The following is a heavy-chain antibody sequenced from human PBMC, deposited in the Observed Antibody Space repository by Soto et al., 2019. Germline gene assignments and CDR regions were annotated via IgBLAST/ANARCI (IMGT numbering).Heavy chain of an antibody. CDR3: GDPPSAF. CDR1: GDSISSSRW. CDR2: IYHDGNT. Sequence: QVQLQESGPGLVKPSGTLSLTCAVSGDSISSSRWWTWVRQPPGKGLEWIGEIYHDGNTNYNTSLKRRVTISVDKSKNQFSLKLSSVTAADTAVYYCGDPPSAFWGQGTLVTVSS. D-gene: IGHD6-19*01. V-gene: IGHV4-4*02. J-gene: IGHJ4*02.